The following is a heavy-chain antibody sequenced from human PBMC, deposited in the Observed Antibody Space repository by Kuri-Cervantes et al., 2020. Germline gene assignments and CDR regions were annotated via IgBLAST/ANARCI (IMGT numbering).Heavy chain of an antibody. V-gene: IGHV3-48*04. J-gene: IGHJ6*02. CDR1: GFTFSSYA. CDR3: ARAGGKDIVVVPAAMRPYYYYGMDV. Sequence: GESLKISCAASGFTFSSYAMHWVRQAPGKGLEWVSYISSNSYTIYYADSVKGRFTISRDNAKNSLYLQMNSLRAEDTAVYYCARAGGKDIVVVPAAMRPYYYYGMDVWGQGTTVTVSS. CDR2: ISSNSYTI. D-gene: IGHD2-2*01.